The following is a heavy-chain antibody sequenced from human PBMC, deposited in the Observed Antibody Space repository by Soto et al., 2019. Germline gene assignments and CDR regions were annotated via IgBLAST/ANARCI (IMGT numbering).Heavy chain of an antibody. J-gene: IGHJ4*02. Sequence: PGESLKISCAASGFTVSSNYMSWVRQAPGKGLEWVSLISATGGGTYYADSVKGRFTISRDNSHNTLYLQVHSLTAEDTAVYYCAKDRRAGGNSAFYFDFWGPGAQVTVSS. V-gene: IGHV3-53*01. CDR3: AKDRRAGGNSAFYFDF. CDR2: ISATGGGT. D-gene: IGHD3-16*01. CDR1: GFTVSSNY.